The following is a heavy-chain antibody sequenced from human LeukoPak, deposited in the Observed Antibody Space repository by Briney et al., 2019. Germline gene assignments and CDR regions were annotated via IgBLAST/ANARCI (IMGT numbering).Heavy chain of an antibody. D-gene: IGHD2-2*02. CDR1: GFTFGDYA. CDR2: IRSKAYGGTT. CDR3: TSCSSISCDTFDFDY. J-gene: IGHJ4*02. Sequence: GGSLRLSCTASGFTFGDYAMSWVRQAPGKGLEWVGFIRSKAYGGTTEYAASVKGRSTISRDDSKSIAYLQMNSLKTEDTAVYYCTSCSSISCDTFDFDYWGQGTLVTVSS. V-gene: IGHV3-49*04.